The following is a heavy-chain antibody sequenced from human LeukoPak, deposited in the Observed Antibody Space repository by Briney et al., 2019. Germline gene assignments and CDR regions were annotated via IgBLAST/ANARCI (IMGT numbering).Heavy chain of an antibody. CDR3: ARDRSFYGSGSYYNDY. J-gene: IGHJ4*02. CDR1: GFTFSSYE. Sequence: GGSLRLSCAASGFTFSSYEMNWVRQAPGKGLEWVSTISASGGGTYYADSVRGRFTISRDNSKNTVNLQMNSLTADDTAVYFCARDRSFYGSGSYYNDYWGQGTLVTVSP. D-gene: IGHD3-10*01. CDR2: ISASGGGT. V-gene: IGHV3-23*01.